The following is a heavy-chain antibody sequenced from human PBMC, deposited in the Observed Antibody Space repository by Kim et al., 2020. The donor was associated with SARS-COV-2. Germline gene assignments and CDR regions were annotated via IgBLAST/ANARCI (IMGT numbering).Heavy chain of an antibody. CDR2: IIPIFGTA. CDR1: GGTFSSYA. V-gene: IGHV1-69*13. J-gene: IGHJ3*02. Sequence: SVKVSCKASGGTFSSYAISWVRQAPGQGLEWMGGIIPIFGTANYAQKFQGRVTITADESTSTAYMELSSLRSEDTAVYYCAREGGLSRVAFDIWGQGTMVTVSS. CDR3: AREGGLSRVAFDI. D-gene: IGHD3-16*01.